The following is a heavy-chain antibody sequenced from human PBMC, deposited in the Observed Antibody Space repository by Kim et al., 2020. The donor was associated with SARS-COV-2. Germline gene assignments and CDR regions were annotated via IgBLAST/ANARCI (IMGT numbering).Heavy chain of an antibody. D-gene: IGHD1-26*01. Sequence: TTFLKSRVTLSVAASKNPFSLKLSSVTAADTAVYYCARGDSGHLIWFDPWGQGTLVTVSS. J-gene: IGHJ5*02. CDR3: ARGDSGHLIWFDP. V-gene: IGHV4-30-2*05.